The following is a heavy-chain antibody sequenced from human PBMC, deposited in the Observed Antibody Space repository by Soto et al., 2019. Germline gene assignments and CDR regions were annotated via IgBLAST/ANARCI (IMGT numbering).Heavy chain of an antibody. Sequence: SETLSLTCAVYGGSFSGYYWSWIRQPPGKGLEWIGEINHSGSTNYNPSLKSRVTISVDTSKNQFSLKLSSVTAADTAVYYCARGRGVRSNYDYWGQGTLVTVSS. CDR2: INHSGST. CDR1: GGSFSGYY. V-gene: IGHV4-34*01. CDR3: ARGRGVRSNYDY. D-gene: IGHD4-4*01. J-gene: IGHJ4*02.